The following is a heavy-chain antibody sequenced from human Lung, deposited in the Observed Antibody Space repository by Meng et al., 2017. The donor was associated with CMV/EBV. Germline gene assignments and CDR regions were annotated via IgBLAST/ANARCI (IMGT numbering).Heavy chain of an antibody. CDR3: VRDVPDGDISLFDS. V-gene: IGHV7-4-1*02. CDR1: GYTFTSYA. Sequence: VQSGLEVKQPGALVKVSCRPSGYTFTSYAINWVRQAPGQGPDWMGWIDPNTGNPTYDQGFTGRFVFSLDISVNTAYLQINSLKAEDTAIYYCVRDVPDGDISLFDSWGQGTLVTVSS. D-gene: IGHD2-21*02. CDR2: IDPNTGNP. J-gene: IGHJ4*02.